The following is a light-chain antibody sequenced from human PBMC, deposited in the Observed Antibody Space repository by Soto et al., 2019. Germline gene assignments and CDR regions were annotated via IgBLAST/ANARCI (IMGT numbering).Light chain of an antibody. CDR2: DVT. J-gene: IGLJ2*01. V-gene: IGLV2-14*03. CDR3: TSYTSSSSLDV. Sequence: QSALTQPASVSGSPGQSVTISCTGTSSDVGGYNYVSWYQHHPGKAPKLMIYDVTNRPSGVSNRFSGSKSGNTASLTISGLQAEDEADYYCTSYTSSSSLDVFGGGTKLTGL. CDR1: SSDVGGYNY.